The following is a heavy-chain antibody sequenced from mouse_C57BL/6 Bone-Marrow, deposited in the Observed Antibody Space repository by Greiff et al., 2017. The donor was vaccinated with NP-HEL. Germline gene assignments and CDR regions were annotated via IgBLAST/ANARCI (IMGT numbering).Heavy chain of an antibody. V-gene: IGHV14-4*01. CDR3: TAIVTTYFDY. Sequence: VQLKQSGAELVRPGASVKLSCTASGFNIKDDYMHWVKQRPEQGLEWIGWIDPENGDTEYASKFQGKATITADTSSNTAYLQLSSLTSEDTAVYYCTAIVTTYFDYWGQGTTLTVSS. CDR2: IDPENGDT. D-gene: IGHD2-5*01. CDR1: GFNIKDDY. J-gene: IGHJ2*01.